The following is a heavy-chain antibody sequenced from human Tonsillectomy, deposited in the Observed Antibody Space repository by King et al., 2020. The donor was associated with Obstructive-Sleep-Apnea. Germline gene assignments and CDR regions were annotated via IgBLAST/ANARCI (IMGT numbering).Heavy chain of an antibody. CDR1: VFTFSAYN. V-gene: IGHV3-21*01. Sequence: VQLVESGGRLVKPGGSLRLSCAASVFTFSAYNMNWVRQAPGRGLEWVASIGSSVSFIYYADSVKGRFTVSRDNARNSLFLQMNSLRAEDTALYYCARDAQPYDVWSGYENWGQGTLVTVSS. J-gene: IGHJ4*02. CDR2: IGSSVSFI. D-gene: IGHD3-3*01. CDR3: ARDAQPYDVWSGYEN.